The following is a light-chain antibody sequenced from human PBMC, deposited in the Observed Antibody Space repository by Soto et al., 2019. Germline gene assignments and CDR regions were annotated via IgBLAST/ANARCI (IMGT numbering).Light chain of an antibody. CDR3: HQRSNRPPT. CDR2: SAS. Sequence: EIVLTQSPATLSLSPGERATLSCRASQSVSNDLVWYHQKPGQAPRVLIYSASIRATGIPGRFSGSGSGTDFTLTISSLEPEDFAVYYCHQRSNRPPTFGGGTKVEMK. J-gene: IGKJ4*01. V-gene: IGKV3-11*01. CDR1: QSVSND.